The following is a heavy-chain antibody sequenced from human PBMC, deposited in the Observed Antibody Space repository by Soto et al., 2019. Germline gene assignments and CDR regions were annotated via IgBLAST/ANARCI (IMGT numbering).Heavy chain of an antibody. CDR3: ARSWGLYCSSSRCYSPWFDP. CDR1: GFTFNSHE. Sequence: EVQLVESGGGLVQPGGSLRLSCAGSGFTFNSHEMTWVRQAPGKGLEWISSISSSGGSIYYADSVKGRFTVSRDNAKNSLYLQMNSLRAEDTAVYYCARSWGLYCSSSRCYSPWFDPWGRGTLVTVYS. J-gene: IGHJ5*02. CDR2: ISSSGGSI. D-gene: IGHD2-2*02. V-gene: IGHV3-48*03.